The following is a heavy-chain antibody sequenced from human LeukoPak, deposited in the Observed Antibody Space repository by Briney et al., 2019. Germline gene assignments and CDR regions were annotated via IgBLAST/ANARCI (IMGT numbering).Heavy chain of an antibody. CDR1: GDSISSSSSY. D-gene: IGHD6-19*01. CDR2: IYYSGST. J-gene: IGHJ4*02. V-gene: IGHV4-39*01. CDR3: ARGSRVAAKEFDY. Sequence: SETLSLTCSDSGDSISSSSSYWGWIRQPPGKGLEWIGSIYYSGSTYYNTSLKSRVTISVDTSKNQFSLKLSSVTAADTAVYYCARGSRVAAKEFDYWGQGTLVTVSS.